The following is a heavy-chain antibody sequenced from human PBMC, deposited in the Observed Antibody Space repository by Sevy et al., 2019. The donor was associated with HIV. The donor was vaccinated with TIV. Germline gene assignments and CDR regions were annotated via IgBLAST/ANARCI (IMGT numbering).Heavy chain of an antibody. J-gene: IGHJ5*02. CDR2: ISSSGSTI. CDR1: GFTFSSYE. V-gene: IGHV3-48*03. D-gene: IGHD2-15*01. Sequence: GGSLRLSCAASGFTFSSYEMNWVRQAPGKGLEWVSYISSSGSTIYYADSVKGRFTSSREKAKNTLYLQMNSLRAEDTAVYYCARMTLGYCSGGSCPPGGFDPWGQGTLVTVSS. CDR3: ARMTLGYCSGGSCPPGGFDP.